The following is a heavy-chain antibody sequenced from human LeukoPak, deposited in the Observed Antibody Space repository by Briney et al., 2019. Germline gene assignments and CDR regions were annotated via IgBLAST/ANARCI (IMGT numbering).Heavy chain of an antibody. V-gene: IGHV3-23*01. CDR3: AKDRSCTNDICHGDFDY. CDR1: GFTFSSYA. Sequence: GGSLRLSCAASGFTFSSYAVSWVRQAPGKGLQWVSSISGSGGSTYSADSVKGRFTISRDNSKNTLYLQMNSLRAEDTALYYCAKDRSCTNDICHGDFDYWGQGTLVTVSS. D-gene: IGHD2-8*01. J-gene: IGHJ4*02. CDR2: ISGSGGST.